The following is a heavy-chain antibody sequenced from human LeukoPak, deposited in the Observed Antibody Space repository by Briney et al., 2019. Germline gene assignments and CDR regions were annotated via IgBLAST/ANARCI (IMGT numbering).Heavy chain of an antibody. CDR3: ARGPVLTGYYQNYFDP. CDR2: INPNSGGT. J-gene: IGHJ5*02. D-gene: IGHD3-9*01. V-gene: IGHV1-2*02. CDR1: GYTFTDYY. Sequence: ASVKVSCKASGYTFTDYYMHWVRQAPGQGLEWMGWINPNSGGTNYAQKFQGRVTTTRDTPISTAYMELSRLRSDDTAVYYCARGPVLTGYYQNYFDPWGQGTLVTVSS.